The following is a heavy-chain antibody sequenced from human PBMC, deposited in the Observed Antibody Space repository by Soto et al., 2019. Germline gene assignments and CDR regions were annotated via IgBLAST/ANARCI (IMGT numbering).Heavy chain of an antibody. Sequence: PVGSLRLSCAASGFTFSSYGMHWVRQAPGKGLEWVAVISYDGSNKYYADSVKGRFTISRDNSKNTLYLQMNSLRAEDTAVYYCAKDSTLYGMDVWGQGTTVTVSS. CDR2: ISYDGSNK. CDR1: GFTFSSYG. J-gene: IGHJ6*02. V-gene: IGHV3-30*18. CDR3: AKDSTLYGMDV.